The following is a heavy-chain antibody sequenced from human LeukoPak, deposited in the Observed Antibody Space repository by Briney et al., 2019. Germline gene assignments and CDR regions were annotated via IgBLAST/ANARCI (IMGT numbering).Heavy chain of an antibody. CDR1: GYTFSSYG. Sequence: ASVKVSCRASGYTFSSYGINWVRQAPGQGLEWMGWISVINSGNTRYAQNFQGRLTMTTDTSTTTAYMELRSLRSDDTAVYYCSREFPFCGADCFSGVFDIWGQGTMVTVS. CDR2: ISVINSGNT. D-gene: IGHD2-21*02. V-gene: IGHV1-18*01. J-gene: IGHJ3*02. CDR3: SREFPFCGADCFSGVFDI.